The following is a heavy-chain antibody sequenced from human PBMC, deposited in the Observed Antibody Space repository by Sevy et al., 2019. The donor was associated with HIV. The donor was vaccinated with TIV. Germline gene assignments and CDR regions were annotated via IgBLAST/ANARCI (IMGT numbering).Heavy chain of an antibody. CDR3: ARDGGTMTTPGSFDI. V-gene: IGHV4-30-2*01. CDR1: GVSISSGAYS. CDR2: IYHTGNT. J-gene: IGHJ3*02. Sequence: SETLSLTCAVSGVSISSGAYSWNWIRQPPGKGLEWIGYIYHTGNTYYNPSLKSRITISLDRSKNQFSLRLSSVTAADTAVYFCARDGGTMTTPGSFDIWGQGTMITVSS. D-gene: IGHD4-17*01.